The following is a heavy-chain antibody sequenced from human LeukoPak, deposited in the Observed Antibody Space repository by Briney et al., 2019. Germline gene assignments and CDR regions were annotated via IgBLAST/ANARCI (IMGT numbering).Heavy chain of an antibody. Sequence: PGGSLRLSCAASGFTVSSNYMSWVRQAPGKGLEWVSVIYSGGSTYYADSVKGRFTISRDNAKNSLYLQMNSLRAEDTAVYYCARRNYYGSGDKFDYWGQGTLVTVSS. CDR2: IYSGGST. CDR3: ARRNYYGSGDKFDY. V-gene: IGHV3-66*04. CDR1: GFTVSSNY. J-gene: IGHJ4*02. D-gene: IGHD3-10*01.